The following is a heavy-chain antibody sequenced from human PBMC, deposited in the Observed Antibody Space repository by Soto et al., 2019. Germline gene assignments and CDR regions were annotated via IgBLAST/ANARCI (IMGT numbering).Heavy chain of an antibody. CDR2: IYYSGST. D-gene: IGHD1-26*01. V-gene: IGHV4-59*01. Sequence: QVQLQESGPGLVKPSETLSLTCTVSGGSISSYYWSWIRQPPGKGLVWIGYIYYSGSTNYNPSLKSRVTMSVDTSKNQFSMKLSAVTAADTAVYYCARVKWELLGLDAFDIWGQGTMVTVSS. J-gene: IGHJ3*02. CDR1: GGSISSYY. CDR3: ARVKWELLGLDAFDI.